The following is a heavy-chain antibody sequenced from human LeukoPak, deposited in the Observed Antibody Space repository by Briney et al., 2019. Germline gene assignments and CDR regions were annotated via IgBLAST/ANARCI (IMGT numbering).Heavy chain of an antibody. CDR2: IFHSGST. J-gene: IGHJ5*02. V-gene: IGHV4-38-2*02. D-gene: IGHD3-10*01. Sequence: SETLSLTCTVSGYSISSGYYWDWIRQPPGKGLEWIGSIFHSGSTYYNPSLKSRVTISVDTSKNQFSLKLTSVTAADTAVYYCARRHDYYYGSGSHNNWFDPWGQGTLVTVSS. CDR3: ARRHDYYYGSGSHNNWFDP. CDR1: GYSISSGYY.